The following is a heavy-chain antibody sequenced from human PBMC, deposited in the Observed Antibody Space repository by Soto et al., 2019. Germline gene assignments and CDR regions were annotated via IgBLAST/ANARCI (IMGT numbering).Heavy chain of an antibody. V-gene: IGHV3-11*01. D-gene: IGHD3-10*01. J-gene: IGHJ4*02. CDR1: GFTFSDYY. CDR3: ARITHYLVY. Sequence: GGSLILSWAASGFTFSDYYMGWVRPAPGKGLEWVSYISSSGNTIHYADSVKGRFTISRDNAKNSLFLQMNSLRVEDTAVYYCARITHYLVYWGQATLANVPP. CDR2: ISSSGNTI.